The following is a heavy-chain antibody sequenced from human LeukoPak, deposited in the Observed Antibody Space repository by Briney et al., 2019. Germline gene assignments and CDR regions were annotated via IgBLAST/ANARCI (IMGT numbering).Heavy chain of an antibody. CDR3: ARGRYRDGDYVDC. D-gene: IGHD5-12*01. CDR2: MNSDGSST. J-gene: IGHJ4*02. Sequence: GGSLRLSCAASGFTLSSYWMHWVRQAPGKGLVWVPRMNSDGSSTSYADSVKGRFTISRDNAKNTLYLQMNSLRAEDTAVYYCARGRYRDGDYVDCWGQGTLVIVSS. V-gene: IGHV3-74*01. CDR1: GFTLSSYW.